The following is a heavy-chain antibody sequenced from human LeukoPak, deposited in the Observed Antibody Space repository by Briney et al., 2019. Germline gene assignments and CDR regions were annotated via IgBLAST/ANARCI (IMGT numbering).Heavy chain of an antibody. CDR1: GFTFSSYA. CDR2: ISGSGGST. D-gene: IGHD3-22*01. CDR3: AKDIGYYYDSSGLTGY. V-gene: IGHV3-23*01. J-gene: IGHJ4*02. Sequence: GGSLRLSCAASGFTFSSYAMSWVRQAPGKGLEWVSAISGSGGSTYYADSVKGRFTISRDNSKNTLYLQMNSLRAEDTAVYYCAKDIGYYYDSSGLTGYWGQGTLVTVSS.